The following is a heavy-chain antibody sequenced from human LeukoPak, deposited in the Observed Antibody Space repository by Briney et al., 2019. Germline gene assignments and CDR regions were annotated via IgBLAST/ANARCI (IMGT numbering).Heavy chain of an antibody. Sequence: GGSLRLSCAASGFTFSSYAMSWVRQAPEKGLEWVSTIHGGGDVTYYADSVKGRFTISRDNSRNTLYLQMNSLRAEDTAVYYCAKALSSSFYYFDLGGRGTLVTVSS. CDR1: GFTFSSYA. V-gene: IGHV3-23*01. D-gene: IGHD3-16*02. CDR3: AKALSSSFYYFDL. J-gene: IGHJ2*01. CDR2: IHGGGDVT.